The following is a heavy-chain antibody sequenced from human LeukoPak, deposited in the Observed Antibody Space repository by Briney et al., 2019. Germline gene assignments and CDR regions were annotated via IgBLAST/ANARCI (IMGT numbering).Heavy chain of an antibody. J-gene: IGHJ3*01. V-gene: IGHV1-2*02. CDR1: GYTFTDYY. Sequence: ASVKVSCKASGYTFTDYYIHWMRQAPGQGLEWMVWINPKRGVTTYAQKFQGRVTMTRDTSITTAYMELTGLRSDDTTIYYCARERNYGDYGNAFDVWGQGTKVTVSS. CDR3: ARERNYGDYGNAFDV. CDR2: INPKRGVT. D-gene: IGHD4-17*01.